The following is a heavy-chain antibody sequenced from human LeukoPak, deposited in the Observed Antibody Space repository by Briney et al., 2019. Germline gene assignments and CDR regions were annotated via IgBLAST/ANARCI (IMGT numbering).Heavy chain of an antibody. Sequence: SVKVSCKASGYTFTGYYMHWVRQAPGQGLEWMGWINPNSGGTNYAQKFQGWVTMTRDTSISTAYMELSRLRSDDTAVYYCAREPYGSGSWIDYWGQGTLVTVSS. V-gene: IGHV1-2*04. CDR3: AREPYGSGSWIDY. CDR2: INPNSGGT. CDR1: GYTFTGYY. D-gene: IGHD3-10*01. J-gene: IGHJ4*02.